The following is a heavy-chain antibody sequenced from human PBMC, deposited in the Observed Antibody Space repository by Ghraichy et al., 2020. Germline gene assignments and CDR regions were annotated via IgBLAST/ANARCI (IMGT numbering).Heavy chain of an antibody. CDR3: ARVKWRGDPFPYYGMDI. V-gene: IGHV4-34*01. J-gene: IGHJ6*02. D-gene: IGHD3-16*01. Sequence: ESLNISCAVYNGSFSGYYWSWIRQSPGKGLEWIGEIDQSGDTYYAPSLRGRVTLSVDTFKSQFSLKVTSLTAADTAVYYCARVKWRGDPFPYYGMDIWGQGTAVTVSS. CDR2: IDQSGDT. CDR1: NGSFSGYY.